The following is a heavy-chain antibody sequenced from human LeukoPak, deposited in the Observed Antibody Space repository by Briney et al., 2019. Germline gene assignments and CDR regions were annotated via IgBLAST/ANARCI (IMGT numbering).Heavy chain of an antibody. CDR2: ISYDGSNK. CDR3: AKDHGSGSPGD. J-gene: IGHJ4*02. D-gene: IGHD1-26*01. V-gene: IGHV3-30*18. CDR1: GFTFSSYG. Sequence: PGRSLRLSCVVSGFTFSSYGMHWVRQAPGKGLEWVAVISYDGSNKYYADSVKGRFTISRDNSKNTLYLQMNSLRAEDTAVYYCAKDHGSGSPGDWGQGTLVTVSS.